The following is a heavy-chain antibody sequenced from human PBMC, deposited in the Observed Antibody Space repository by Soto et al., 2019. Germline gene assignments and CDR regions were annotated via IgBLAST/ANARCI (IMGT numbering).Heavy chain of an antibody. Sequence: ASVKVSCKASGYTFTNYAMHWVRQAPGQRLEWMGWINAGNGNTKYSQKFQGRVTITRDTSASTAYMELGSLRSEDTAVYYCARGGSLYWYFDLWGRGTLVTVS. CDR3: ARGGSLYWYFDL. V-gene: IGHV1-3*01. CDR1: GYTFTNYA. CDR2: INAGNGNT. D-gene: IGHD1-26*01. J-gene: IGHJ2*01.